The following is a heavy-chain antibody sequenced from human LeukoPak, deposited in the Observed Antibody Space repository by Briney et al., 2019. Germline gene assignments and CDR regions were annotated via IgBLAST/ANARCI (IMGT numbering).Heavy chain of an antibody. J-gene: IGHJ4*02. CDR3: AGVAGYYFEGHFDF. V-gene: IGHV1-2*02. CDR1: GYTFTGYY. Sequence: ASVKVSCKASGYTFTGYYMHWVRQATGEGLEWMGWINPNSGGTNYAQKFQGRVTLTRDTSISTAYMELSRLTSDDSAVYYCAGVAGYYFEGHFDFWGQGTLVTVSS. CDR2: INPNSGGT. D-gene: IGHD3-22*01.